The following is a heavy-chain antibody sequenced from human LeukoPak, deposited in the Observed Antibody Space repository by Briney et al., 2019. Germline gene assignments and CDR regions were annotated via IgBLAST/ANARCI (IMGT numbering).Heavy chain of an antibody. Sequence: GRSLRLSCVASGFTFNDFAMHWVRQAPGKGLEWVSRISWDGDTVDYADSVKGRFTISRDNSKNTLYLQMNSLRAEDTAVYYCARDQEYCSSTSCSGDYWGQGTLVTVSS. CDR1: GFTFNDFA. V-gene: IGHV3-9*01. CDR3: ARDQEYCSSTSCSGDY. D-gene: IGHD2-2*01. J-gene: IGHJ4*02. CDR2: ISWDGDTV.